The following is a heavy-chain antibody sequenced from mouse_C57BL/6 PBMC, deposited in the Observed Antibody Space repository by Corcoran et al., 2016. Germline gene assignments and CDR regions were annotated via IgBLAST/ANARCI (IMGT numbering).Heavy chain of an antibody. V-gene: IGHV1-62-2*01. CDR2: FYPGSGSI. J-gene: IGHJ1*03. CDR3: ARHESGTTVVARWYFDV. CDR1: GYTFTEYT. Sequence: QVQLQQSGAELVRPGASVKLSCKASGYTFTEYTIHWVKQRSGRGLEWIGWFYPGSGSIKYNEKFKDKATLTADKSSSTVYMELSRLTSEDSAVYFCARHESGTTVVARWYFDVWGTGTTVTVSS. D-gene: IGHD1-1*01.